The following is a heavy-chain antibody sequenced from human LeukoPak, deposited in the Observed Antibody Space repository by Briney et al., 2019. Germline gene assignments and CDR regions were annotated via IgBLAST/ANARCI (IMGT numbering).Heavy chain of an antibody. CDR3: ARDVVSHLDY. D-gene: IGHD2-21*01. CDR1: RYTFTSYG. Sequence: ASVKISCKASRYTFTSYGISWVRQAPGQGGERMGWISAYNGNTNYAQKIQGGVTMTTDTSTSTAYMELRSLRSDDTALYYGARDVVSHLDYWGQGTLVTVSS. CDR2: ISAYNGNT. V-gene: IGHV1-18*04. J-gene: IGHJ4*02.